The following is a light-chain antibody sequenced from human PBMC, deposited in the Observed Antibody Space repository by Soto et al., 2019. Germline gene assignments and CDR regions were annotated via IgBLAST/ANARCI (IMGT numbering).Light chain of an antibody. CDR3: SSSTSINTFV. V-gene: IGLV2-14*03. CDR1: SSDVGGYNS. J-gene: IGLJ1*01. CDR2: DVI. Sequence: QSALTQPVSVSGSPGQSITISCTGSSSDVGGYNSVSWYQQHPGKAPKLIIYDVINRPSGVSNRFSGSKSGNTASLTISGLQAEDEADYSCSSSTSINTFVFGTGTKLTVL.